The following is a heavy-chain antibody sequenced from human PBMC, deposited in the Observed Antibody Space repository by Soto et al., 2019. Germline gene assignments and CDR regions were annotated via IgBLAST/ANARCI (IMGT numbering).Heavy chain of an antibody. Sequence: GGSLKPSCPASGFTFYSNAMSWVRRAPGKGMDWGPGIGGSGGSTYYADSVKGRLTISRDTSKNTLYLQMNSLRAEDTAVYYCARDHDSSGPLEDWGQGTLVTVSS. J-gene: IGHJ4*02. CDR3: ARDHDSSGPLED. V-gene: IGHV3-23*01. CDR2: IGGSGGST. D-gene: IGHD3-22*01. CDR1: GFTFYSNA.